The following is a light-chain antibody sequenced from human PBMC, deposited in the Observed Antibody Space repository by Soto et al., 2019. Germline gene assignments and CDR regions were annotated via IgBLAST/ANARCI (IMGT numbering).Light chain of an antibody. CDR3: QQSYSTPFT. CDR2: GAS. V-gene: IGKV1-39*01. J-gene: IGKJ3*01. CDR1: QSITTS. Sequence: DIQMTQAPSSLSASVGDRVTITCRASQSITTSLSWYQQKPGKAPKVLIYGASNLQGGVPSRFSGSGSGTDFTLTISSLQPEDFAAYYCQQSYSTPFTFGRGTRVDVK.